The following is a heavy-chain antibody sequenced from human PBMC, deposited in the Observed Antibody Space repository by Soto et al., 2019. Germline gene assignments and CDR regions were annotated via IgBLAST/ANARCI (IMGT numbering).Heavy chain of an antibody. V-gene: IGHV4-39*07. J-gene: IGHJ6*03. CDR1: GGSISSSSYY. Sequence: SETLSLTCTVSGGSISSSSYYWGWMRQPPGKGLEGIGCIYYSGRTNYNPSLKSRVTISVDTSRNQFSLKLSSVTAADTAVYYCARGDERRGYYYYMDVWGKGTTVTVSS. D-gene: IGHD3-10*01. CDR2: IYYSGRT. CDR3: ARGDERRGYYYYMDV.